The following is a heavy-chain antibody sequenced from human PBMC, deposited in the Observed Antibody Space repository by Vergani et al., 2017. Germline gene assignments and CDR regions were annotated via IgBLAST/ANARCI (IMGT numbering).Heavy chain of an antibody. CDR2: VEDSGYF. CDR1: GGSLSGYY. D-gene: IGHD1-14*01. CDR3: ARSIVSRNPPDYFDN. Sequence: QVQLQESGPGLVRPSETLSLTCPVSGGSLSGYYWNWLRQTPGEGLEWIGYVEDSGYFNYNPSLKTRVSMSSDTSNNQFSLMLSSVTVADTAVYYCARSIVSRNPPDYFDNWGQGTLVTVSS. V-gene: IGHV4-59*01. J-gene: IGHJ4*02.